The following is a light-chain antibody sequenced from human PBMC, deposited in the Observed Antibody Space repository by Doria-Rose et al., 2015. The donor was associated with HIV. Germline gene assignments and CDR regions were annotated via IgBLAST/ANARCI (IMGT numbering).Light chain of an antibody. Sequence: TQSPGTLSLSPGERATLSCRASQRFSSTYLAWYQQKPGQAPSLIIYDGSTSATGIPDRFSASGSVTDFTLAINRLEPEDFALYYCHQYGTSWTFGQGTKVEI. J-gene: IGKJ1*01. V-gene: IGKV3-20*01. CDR3: HQYGTSWT. CDR2: DGS. CDR1: QRFSSTY.